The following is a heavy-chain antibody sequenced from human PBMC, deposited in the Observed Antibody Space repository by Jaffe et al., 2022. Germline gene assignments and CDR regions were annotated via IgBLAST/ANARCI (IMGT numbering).Heavy chain of an antibody. CDR3: AREHGPGNYYGAY. D-gene: IGHD3-10*01. J-gene: IGHJ4*02. V-gene: IGHV1-2*06. CDR1: GYPFTGYY. CDR2: LNPNSGVT. Sequence: QVQLVQSGAEVKKPGASVKVSCKASGYPFTGYYIHWVRQAPGQGLEWMGRLNPNSGVTDYAQNFQGRITMTRDTSITTAYMELSRLRSDDTAVYYCAREHGPGNYYGAYWGQGTLVTVSS.